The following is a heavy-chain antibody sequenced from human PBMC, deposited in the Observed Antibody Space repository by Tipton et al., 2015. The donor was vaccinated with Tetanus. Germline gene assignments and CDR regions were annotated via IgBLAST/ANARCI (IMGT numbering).Heavy chain of an antibody. J-gene: IGHJ4*02. Sequence: GSLRLSCAASGFTFSTYTMAWVRQAPGKGLEWVSSIDYSGNYVFYTDSLKGRFTISRDNAKSSLYLQMNSLRAEGTAVYYCARAETGREFDYWGQGTLVTVSS. CDR3: ARAETGREFDY. CDR1: GFTFSTYT. V-gene: IGHV3-21*01. D-gene: IGHD1-14*01. CDR2: IDYSGNYV.